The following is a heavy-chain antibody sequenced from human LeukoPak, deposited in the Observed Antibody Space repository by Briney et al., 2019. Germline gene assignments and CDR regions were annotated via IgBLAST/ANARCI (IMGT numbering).Heavy chain of an antibody. CDR1: GGSISSYY. Sequence: SETLSLTCTVSGGSISSYYWSWIRQPPGKGLEWIGYIYYSGSTNYNPSLKSRVTISVDTSKNQFSLNLNSVTAEDTAVYYCARHGIVDSSRKYYFGYWGQGTLVTVSS. CDR2: IYYSGST. CDR3: ARHGIVDSSRKYYFGY. J-gene: IGHJ4*02. D-gene: IGHD6-13*01. V-gene: IGHV4-59*08.